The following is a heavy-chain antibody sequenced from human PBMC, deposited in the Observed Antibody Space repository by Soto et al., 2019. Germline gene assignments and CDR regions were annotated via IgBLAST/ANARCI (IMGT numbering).Heavy chain of an antibody. D-gene: IGHD1-26*01. CDR1: GFPFTSYG. V-gene: IGHV3-30*03. CDR2: ISYDGTNK. J-gene: IGHJ4*02. CDR3: XXGYFYFAY. Sequence: QVQLVESGGGVVQPGRSLRLSCAASGFPFTSYGMHWVREGPGKGLEWLAVISYDGTNKFYADSVKGRFTISRDNSKXXXXXXXXXXXXXXTXXXXXXXGYFYFAYRCQGTQVIVS.